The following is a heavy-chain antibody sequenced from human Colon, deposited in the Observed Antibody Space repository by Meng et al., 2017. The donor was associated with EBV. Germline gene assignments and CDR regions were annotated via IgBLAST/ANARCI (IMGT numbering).Heavy chain of an antibody. Sequence: VQRQESGPGLVKPSQTLSPTFIVSGVSVSSGGYYWTWIRQHPGKGLEWFGYIYYSGSTLYNPSLKRRVIISIDTSKNQFSLNLRSVTAADTAVYYCARVSSGWDYFDYWGQGTLVTVSS. CDR3: ARVSSGWDYFDY. D-gene: IGHD6-19*01. J-gene: IGHJ4*02. CDR1: GVSVSSGGYY. CDR2: IYYSGST. V-gene: IGHV4-31*03.